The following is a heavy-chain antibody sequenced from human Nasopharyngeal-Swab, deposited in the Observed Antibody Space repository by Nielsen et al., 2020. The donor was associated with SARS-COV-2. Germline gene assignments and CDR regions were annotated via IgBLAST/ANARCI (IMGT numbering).Heavy chain of an antibody. D-gene: IGHD3-9*01. J-gene: IGHJ3*02. Sequence: GSLRLSCAASGFTLSTYSMDWVRQVPGKGLEWVAHIGTSSTPIYYADSVRGRFSISRDNAKNSLDLQMSSLRAEDTAVYYCARCSDWAFDIWGQGTMVTVSS. CDR1: GFTLSTYS. CDR2: IGTSSTPI. CDR3: ARCSDWAFDI. V-gene: IGHV3-48*04.